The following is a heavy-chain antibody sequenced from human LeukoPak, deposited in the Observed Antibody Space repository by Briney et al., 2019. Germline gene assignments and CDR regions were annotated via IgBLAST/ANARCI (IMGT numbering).Heavy chain of an antibody. J-gene: IGHJ4*02. V-gene: IGHV4-61*09. CDR2: IYSSGTT. CDR1: GDSINSGNNY. CDR3: AREAGSYDSSGYYSLYYSFDY. D-gene: IGHD3-22*01. Sequence: SETLSLTCTVSGDSINSGNNYWSWIRQPAGKGPEWIGHIYSSGTTNYNPSLKSRVTMSVDTSKNQFSLKLTSVTAADTAVYYCAREAGSYDSSGYYSLYYSFDYWGQGTLVTVSS.